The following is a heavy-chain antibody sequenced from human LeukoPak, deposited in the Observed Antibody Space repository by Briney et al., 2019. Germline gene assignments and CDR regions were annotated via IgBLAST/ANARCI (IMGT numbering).Heavy chain of an antibody. Sequence: SETLSLTCTVSGGSISNYYWSWIRQPPGKGLEWIGYIYYSGSTNYNPSLKSRVTISVDTSKNQFSPKLSSVTAADTAVYYCARGAQWLDYWGQGTLVTVSS. V-gene: IGHV4-59*08. CDR3: ARGAQWLDY. J-gene: IGHJ4*02. CDR2: IYYSGST. CDR1: GGSISNYY. D-gene: IGHD3-22*01.